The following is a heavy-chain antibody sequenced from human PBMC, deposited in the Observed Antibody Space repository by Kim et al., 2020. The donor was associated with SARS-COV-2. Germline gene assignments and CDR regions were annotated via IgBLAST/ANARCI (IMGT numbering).Heavy chain of an antibody. V-gene: IGHV3-74*01. CDR3: ARETYSSSWYGGKDDFDI. D-gene: IGHD6-13*01. J-gene: IGHJ3*02. Sequence: KGRYTISRDTAKNTLYLQMNSLRCEDTAVYYCARETYSSSWYGGKDDFDIWGQGTMVTVSS.